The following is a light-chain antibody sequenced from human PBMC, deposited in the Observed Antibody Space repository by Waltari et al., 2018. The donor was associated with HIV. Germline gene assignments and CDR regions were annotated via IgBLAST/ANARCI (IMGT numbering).Light chain of an antibody. CDR2: SAS. J-gene: IGKJ4*01. CDR3: QRANTSPS. CDR1: QAFSTW. Sequence: DIQMTQSPSSVSASVGDTVTISCRASQAFSTWIAWYQQKPGRAPKLLIYSASTLYGGVPSRFSGSGSGPDFTLTISNLQPEDFATYYCQRANTSPSFGGGTKVEIK. V-gene: IGKV1-12*02.